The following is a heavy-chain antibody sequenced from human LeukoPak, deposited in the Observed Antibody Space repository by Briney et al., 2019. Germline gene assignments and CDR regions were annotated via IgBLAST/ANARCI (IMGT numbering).Heavy chain of an antibody. J-gene: IGHJ6*03. D-gene: IGHD5-12*01. CDR1: GFTFDDYT. V-gene: IGHV3-43*01. Sequence: GGSLRLSCAASGFTFDDYTMHWVRQAPGKGLEWVSLISWDGGSTYYADSVKGRFTISRDNSKNSLYLQMNSLRTEDTALYYCAEEGGSGLGATTPYYYYYYMDVWGKGTTVTVSS. CDR3: AEEGGSGLGATTPYYYYYYMDV. CDR2: ISWDGGST.